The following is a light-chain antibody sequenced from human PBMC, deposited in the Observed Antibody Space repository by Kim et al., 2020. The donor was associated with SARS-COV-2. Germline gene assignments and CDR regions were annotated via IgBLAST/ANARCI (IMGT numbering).Light chain of an antibody. CDR1: STGGEHDNL. CDR2: EVD. V-gene: IGLV2-23*02. J-gene: IGLJ3*02. Sequence: GQSITISCTGTSTGGEHDNLVSWYQHHPGNAPKLVIYEVDKRPSGVSSRFSGSKSGNTATLTIFGLQAEDEADYYCCSHADYSKSVFGGGTKVTVL. CDR3: CSHADYSKSV.